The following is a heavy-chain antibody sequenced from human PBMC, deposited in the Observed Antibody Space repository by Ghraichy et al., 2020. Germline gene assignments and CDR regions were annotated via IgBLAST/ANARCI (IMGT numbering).Heavy chain of an antibody. D-gene: IGHD2-21*01. CDR1: GDSISNNKW. V-gene: IGHV4-4*02. Sequence: SETLSLTCAVSGDSISNNKWWWSWVRQPPGKGLEYIGERHQSGSTNYNPSLKGRVTISVDKSNNQFSLELTSVTAADTAIYYCASGCLWSWWSWGQGILVTVSS. CDR3: ASGCLWSWWS. CDR2: RHQSGST. J-gene: IGHJ4*02.